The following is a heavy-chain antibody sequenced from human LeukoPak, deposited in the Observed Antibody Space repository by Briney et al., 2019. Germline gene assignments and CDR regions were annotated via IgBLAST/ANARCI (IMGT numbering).Heavy chain of an antibody. D-gene: IGHD2-15*01. CDR3: ARDPGSCSGGSCSFYWYFDL. Sequence: SETLSLTCNVSGVSISSSYWSWIRQPPGKGLEWIGYISYGGTTKYNPSLKSRVTISVDTSKNQVSLNLSSVTAADTAVYYCARDPGSCSGGSCSFYWYFDLWGRGTLVTVSS. J-gene: IGHJ2*01. CDR1: GVSISSSY. V-gene: IGHV4-59*01. CDR2: ISYGGTT.